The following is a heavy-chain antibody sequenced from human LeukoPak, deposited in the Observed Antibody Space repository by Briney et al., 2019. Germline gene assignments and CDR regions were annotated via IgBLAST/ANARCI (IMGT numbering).Heavy chain of an antibody. CDR3: ARVSAHAGIAVAASDY. Sequence: PGGSLRLSCAASGFTFNSYTMNWVRQAPGKGLEWVSSISTSSSYIYYADSVKGRFTISRDNAENSLYLQMNSLRAEDTAVYYCARVSAHAGIAVAASDYWGQGTLVTVSS. J-gene: IGHJ4*02. D-gene: IGHD6-19*01. V-gene: IGHV3-21*01. CDR1: GFTFNSYT. CDR2: ISTSSSYI.